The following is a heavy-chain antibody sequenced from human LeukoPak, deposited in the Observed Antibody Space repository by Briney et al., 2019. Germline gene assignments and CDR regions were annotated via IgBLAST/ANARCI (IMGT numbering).Heavy chain of an antibody. CDR3: AREASYSSTWYDY. CDR1: GGSIRSYY. V-gene: IGHV4-59*01. Sequence: SETLSLTCTVSGGSIRSYYWSWMRQPPGKGLEWIGYIYYSGSTKYNPSLKSRVSMSVDTSNNRFSLKLVSVTAADTAVYYCAREASYSSTWYDYWGQGTLVTVSS. J-gene: IGHJ4*02. CDR2: IYYSGST. D-gene: IGHD6-13*01.